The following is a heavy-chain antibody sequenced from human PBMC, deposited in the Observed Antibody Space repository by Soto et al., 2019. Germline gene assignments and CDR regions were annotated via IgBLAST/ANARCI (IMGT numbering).Heavy chain of an antibody. CDR1: GFTFDDYA. V-gene: IGHV3-9*01. Sequence: EVQLVESGGGLVRPGRSLRLSCAASGFTFDDYAMHWARQAPGKGLEWVAGISWNSGSIGYADSVKGRVSISRDNAKNSLYLQMNSLRPEDTAFYYCVKDSTISAAGWFDPWGQGTLVTVSS. D-gene: IGHD6-13*01. J-gene: IGHJ5*02. CDR3: VKDSTISAAGWFDP. CDR2: ISWNSGSI.